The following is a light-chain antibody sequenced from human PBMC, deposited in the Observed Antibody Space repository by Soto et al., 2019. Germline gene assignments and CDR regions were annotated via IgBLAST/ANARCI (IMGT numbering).Light chain of an antibody. CDR1: SSDVGAYDY. CDR3: ASYAGRNIDV. V-gene: IGLV2-8*01. J-gene: IGLJ1*01. Sequence: QSALTQPPSASGFPGQSITISCTGTSSDVGAYDYVSWYQHLPGKAPKLMIYEVTKWPSGVPDRFSGSKSGNTASLTVSGLQAEDEADYYCASYAGRNIDVFGTGTKLTVL. CDR2: EVT.